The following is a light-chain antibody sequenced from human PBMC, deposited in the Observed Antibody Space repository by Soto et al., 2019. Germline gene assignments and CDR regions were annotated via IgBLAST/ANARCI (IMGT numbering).Light chain of an antibody. CDR2: DVS. V-gene: IGLV2-14*01. J-gene: IGLJ2*01. Sequence: HSVLTQPASVSGSPGQSITISCTGTSSDVGGYNYVSWYQQHPGKAPKLMIYDVSNRPSGVSNRFSGSKSGNTASLTISGLQAEDEADYYCSSYTSSGVVFGGGTKLTVL. CDR3: SSYTSSGVV. CDR1: SSDVGGYNY.